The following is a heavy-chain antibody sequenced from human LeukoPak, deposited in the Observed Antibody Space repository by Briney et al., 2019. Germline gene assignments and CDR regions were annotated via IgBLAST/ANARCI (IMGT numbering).Heavy chain of an antibody. Sequence: SETLSLTCTVSGGSISSYYWSWIRQPPGKGLEWVGYIYYSGSTNYNPSLKSRVTISVDTSKNQFSLKLSSVTAADTAVYYCASLDGYNGQSDYWGQGTLVTVSS. J-gene: IGHJ4*02. CDR3: ASLDGYNGQSDY. V-gene: IGHV4-59*01. CDR2: IYYSGST. CDR1: GGSISSYY. D-gene: IGHD5-24*01.